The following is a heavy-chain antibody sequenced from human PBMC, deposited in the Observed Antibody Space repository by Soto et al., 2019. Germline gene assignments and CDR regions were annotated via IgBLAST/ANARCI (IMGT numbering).Heavy chain of an antibody. D-gene: IGHD3-3*01. CDR1: GFTFSSYW. Sequence: GGSLRLSCAASGFTFSSYWMSWVRQAPGKGLEWVANIKQDGSEKYYVDSVKGRFTISRDNAKNSLYLQMNSLRAEDTAVYYGAREFITIFGVGTAGWFDPWGQGTLVTVSS. CDR3: AREFITIFGVGTAGWFDP. J-gene: IGHJ5*02. CDR2: IKQDGSEK. V-gene: IGHV3-7*01.